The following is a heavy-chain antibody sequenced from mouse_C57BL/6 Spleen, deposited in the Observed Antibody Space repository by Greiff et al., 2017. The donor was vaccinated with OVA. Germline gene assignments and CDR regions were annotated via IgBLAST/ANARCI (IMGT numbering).Heavy chain of an antibody. CDR3: ARTDSNYPYYYAMDY. J-gene: IGHJ4*01. Sequence: VKLMESGPGLVAPSQSLSITCTVSGFSLTSYAISWVRQPPGKGLEWLGVIWTGGGTNYNSALKSRLSISKDNSKSQVFLKMNSLQTDDTARYYGARTDSNYPYYYAMDYWGQGTSVTVSS. CDR2: IWTGGGT. V-gene: IGHV2-9-1*01. D-gene: IGHD2-5*01. CDR1: GFSLTSYA.